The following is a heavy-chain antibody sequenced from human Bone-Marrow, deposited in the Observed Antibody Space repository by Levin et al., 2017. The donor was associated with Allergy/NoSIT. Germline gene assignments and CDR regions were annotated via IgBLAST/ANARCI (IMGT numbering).Heavy chain of an antibody. Sequence: GGSLRLSCAASGFTISDFYMTWIRQAPGKGLEWVSFISSSGSIINYADSVKGRFTISRDNARNSLYLQMNSLRAEETAVYYCVRVAVDNDFWSGYNDYWGQGTLVTVSS. V-gene: IGHV3-11*01. J-gene: IGHJ4*02. CDR2: ISSSGSII. CDR1: GFTISDFY. CDR3: VRVAVDNDFWSGYNDY. D-gene: IGHD3-3*01.